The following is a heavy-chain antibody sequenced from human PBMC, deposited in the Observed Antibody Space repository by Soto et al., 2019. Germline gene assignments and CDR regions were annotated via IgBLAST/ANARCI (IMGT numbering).Heavy chain of an antibody. V-gene: IGHV1-69*13. Sequence: AAVKCSFNASGCTFSSYAISWVRQAPGQGLDWMGGIIPIFGTANYAQKFQGRVTITADESKSTAYMELISLRSEDTAVYYCARGDDYGYFGMEVWGQGTTVTVSS. CDR2: IIPIFGTA. CDR3: ARGDDYGYFGMEV. CDR1: GCTFSSYA. J-gene: IGHJ6*02.